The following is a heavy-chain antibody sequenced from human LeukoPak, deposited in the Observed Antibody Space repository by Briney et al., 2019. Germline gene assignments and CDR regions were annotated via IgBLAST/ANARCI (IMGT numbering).Heavy chain of an antibody. CDR3: ARRSSIGWQPYYFDQ. J-gene: IGHJ4*02. CDR2: IYPGDSDT. Sequence: GESLKISCKASGYSFAIYWIGWVRQMPGKGLEWMGIIYPGDSDTRYSPSFQGQVTISADKSINTAYLQWSSLGASDTALYYCARRSSIGWQPYYFDQWGQGTLVTVSS. D-gene: IGHD2-2*01. V-gene: IGHV5-51*01. CDR1: GYSFAIYW.